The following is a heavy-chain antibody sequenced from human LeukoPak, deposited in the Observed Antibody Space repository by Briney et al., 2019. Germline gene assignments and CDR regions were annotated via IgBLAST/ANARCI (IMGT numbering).Heavy chain of an antibody. CDR2: ISSNGDNT. CDR1: GFTFSSYA. CDR3: ARAPREGFSGSYHDY. D-gene: IGHD1-26*01. Sequence: GGSLRFSCAASGFTFSSYAMHWVRQASGKGLEYVSAISSNGDNTYYANSVKGRFTISRDNSKNTLYLQMASLRGEDTAVYYCARAPREGFSGSYHDYWGQGTLVTVSS. J-gene: IGHJ4*02. V-gene: IGHV3-64*01.